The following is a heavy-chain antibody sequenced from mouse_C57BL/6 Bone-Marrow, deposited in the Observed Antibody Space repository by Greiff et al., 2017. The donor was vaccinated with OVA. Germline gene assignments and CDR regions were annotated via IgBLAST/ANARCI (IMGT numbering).Heavy chain of an antibody. D-gene: IGHD1-1*01. Sequence: QVQLKQPGAELVKPGASVKLSCKASGYTFTSYWMHWVKQRPGRGLEWIGRIDPNSGGTKYNEKFKSKATLTVDKPSSTAYMQLSSLTSEDSAVYYCARGGVLRFYYFDYWGQGTTLTVSS. J-gene: IGHJ2*01. CDR1: GYTFTSYW. V-gene: IGHV1-72*01. CDR3: ARGGVLRFYYFDY. CDR2: IDPNSGGT.